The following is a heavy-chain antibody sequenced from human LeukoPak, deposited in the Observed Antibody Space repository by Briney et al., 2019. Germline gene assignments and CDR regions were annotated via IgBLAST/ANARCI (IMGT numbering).Heavy chain of an antibody. V-gene: IGHV4-31*03. D-gene: IGHD2-2*02. CDR3: ARAWVVPAAIRGGYYYYGMDV. Sequence: SETLSLTCTVSGGSISSGGYYWSWIRQHPGKGLEWIGYIYYSGSTHYNPSLKSRVTISVDTSKNQFSLKLSSVTAADTAVYYCARAWVVPAAIRGGYYYYGMDVWGQGTTVTVSS. J-gene: IGHJ6*02. CDR2: IYYSGST. CDR1: GGSISSGGYY.